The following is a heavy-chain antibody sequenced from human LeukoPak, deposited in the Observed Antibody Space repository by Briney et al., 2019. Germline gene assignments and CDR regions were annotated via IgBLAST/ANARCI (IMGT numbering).Heavy chain of an antibody. J-gene: IGHJ6*03. D-gene: IGHD3-10*01. CDR1: GFTFSSYA. CDR2: ISSSGSTI. V-gene: IGHV3-48*04. Sequence: GGTLRLSCAASGFTFSSYAMNWVRQAPGKGLEWVSYISSSGSTIYYADSVKGRFTISRDNAKNSLYLQMNSLRAEDTAVYYCARGTFPSTYYYGSGSYLSYYSYYYMDVWGKGTTVTISS. CDR3: ARGTFPSTYYYGSGSYLSYYSYYYMDV.